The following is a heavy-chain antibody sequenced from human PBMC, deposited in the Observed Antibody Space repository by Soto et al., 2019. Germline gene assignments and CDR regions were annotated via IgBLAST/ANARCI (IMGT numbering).Heavy chain of an antibody. V-gene: IGHV4-30-4*01. J-gene: IGHJ4*02. CDR3: ATMGTPATGLYYFDY. CDR1: GGSISSGDYY. D-gene: IGHD2-15*01. Sequence: SETLSLTCTVSGGSISSGDYYWSWIRQPPGKGLEWIGFISYSGSGYYNPSLKSRVTISVDTSKNQFSLTLSFVTAADTAFYYCATMGTPATGLYYFDYWGQGTLVTVSS. CDR2: ISYSGSG.